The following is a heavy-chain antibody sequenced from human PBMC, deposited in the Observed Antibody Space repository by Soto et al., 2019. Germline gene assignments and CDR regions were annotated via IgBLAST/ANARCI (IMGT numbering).Heavy chain of an antibody. J-gene: IGHJ6*02. V-gene: IGHV3-21*05. Sequence: GGSLRLSCAASGFTFSSYSMNWVRQAPGKGLEWVSFISSSSEKYYVDSVKGRFTISRDNAKNSLYLQMNSLRAEDTAVYYCARFYYDSSGYLPSPYYYYYGMDVWGQGTTVTVSS. D-gene: IGHD3-22*01. CDR1: GFTFSSYS. CDR3: ARFYYDSSGYLPSPYYYYYGMDV. CDR2: ISSSSEK.